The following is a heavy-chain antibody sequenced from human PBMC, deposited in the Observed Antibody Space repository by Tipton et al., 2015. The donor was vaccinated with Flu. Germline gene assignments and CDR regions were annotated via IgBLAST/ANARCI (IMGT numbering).Heavy chain of an antibody. V-gene: IGHV4-39*01. J-gene: IGHJ5*02. Sequence: LRLSCTVSGGSISSSSYYWGWIRQPPGKGLEWIGSIYYSGSTYYNPSLKSRVTISVDTSKNQFSLKLSSVTAADTAVYYCAGLFENWFDPWGQGTLVTVSS. CDR3: AGLFENWFDP. CDR2: IYYSGST. CDR1: GGSISSSSYY.